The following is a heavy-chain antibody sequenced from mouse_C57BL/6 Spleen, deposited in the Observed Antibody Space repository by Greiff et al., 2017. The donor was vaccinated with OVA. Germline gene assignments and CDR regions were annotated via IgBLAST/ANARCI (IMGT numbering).Heavy chain of an antibody. J-gene: IGHJ3*01. CDR1: GYSFTDYN. CDR3: ARGDGSSSFAY. CDR2: INPNYGTT. D-gene: IGHD1-1*01. V-gene: IGHV1-39*01. Sequence: VQLQQSGPELVKPGASVKISCKASGYSFTDYNMNWVKQSNGKSLEWIGVINPNYGTTSYNQKFKGKATLTVDQSSSTAYMQRNRLTDEDAAVYYGARGDGSSSFAYWGQGTLVTVSA.